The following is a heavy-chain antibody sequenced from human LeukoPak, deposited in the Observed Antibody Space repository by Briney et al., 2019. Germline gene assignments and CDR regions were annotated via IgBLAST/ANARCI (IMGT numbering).Heavy chain of an antibody. J-gene: IGHJ4*02. CDR3: ATSGYSYGPLGD. V-gene: IGHV4-34*01. CDR2: INHSGST. CDR1: GGSFSGYY. Sequence: SETLSLTCAVYGGSFSGYYWSWIRQPPGKGLEWIGEINHSGSTNYNPSLKSRVTMSVDTSKNQFSLKLSSVTAADTAVYYCATSGYSYGPLGDWGQGTLVTVSS. D-gene: IGHD5-18*01.